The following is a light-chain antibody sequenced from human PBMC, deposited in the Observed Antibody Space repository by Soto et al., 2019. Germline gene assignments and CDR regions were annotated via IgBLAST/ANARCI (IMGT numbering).Light chain of an antibody. CDR1: QSISSW. CDR2: KAS. Sequence: DTQMTQSPSTLSASVGDRVTITCRASQSISSWLAWYQQKPGKAPKLLIYKASSLESGVPSRFSGSGSGTEFTLTISSLQPDDFATYYCQQYNSYPRWTFGQGTKVDIK. CDR3: QQYNSYPRWT. V-gene: IGKV1-5*03. J-gene: IGKJ1*01.